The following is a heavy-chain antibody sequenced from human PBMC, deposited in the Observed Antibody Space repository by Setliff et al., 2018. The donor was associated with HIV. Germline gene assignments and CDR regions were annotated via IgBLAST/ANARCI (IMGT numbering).Heavy chain of an antibody. D-gene: IGHD6-19*01. J-gene: IGHJ3*02. V-gene: IGHV1-18*01. Sequence: GASVKVSCKASGYTFTSYCLNWVRQAPGQGLEWMGWISVYNGNINYAQKLQGRVTMTTDTSTSTAYMELRSLRSDDTAVYYCARDSEPGIAVAGADAFDIWGQGTMVT. CDR1: GYTFTSYC. CDR3: ARDSEPGIAVAGADAFDI. CDR2: ISVYNGNI.